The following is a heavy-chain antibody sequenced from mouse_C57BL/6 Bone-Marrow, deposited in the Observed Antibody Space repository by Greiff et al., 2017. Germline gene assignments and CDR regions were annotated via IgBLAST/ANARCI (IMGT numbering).Heavy chain of an antibody. Sequence: VQLQQPGAELVMPGASVKLSCKASGYTFTSYWMHWVKQSTGQGLEWIGEIDPSDSYTNYNQTLKGKSTLTGDKSSSTAYMQRSSLTSEDSAVYYCARSTAQARWYFDVWGTGTTVTVSS. CDR1: GYTFTSYW. CDR3: ARSTAQARWYFDV. J-gene: IGHJ1*03. CDR2: IDPSDSYT. D-gene: IGHD3-2*02. V-gene: IGHV1-69*01.